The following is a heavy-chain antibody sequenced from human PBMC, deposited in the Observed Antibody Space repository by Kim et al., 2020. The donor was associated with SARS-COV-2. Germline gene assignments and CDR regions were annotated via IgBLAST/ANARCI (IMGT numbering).Heavy chain of an antibody. J-gene: IGHJ6*02. CDR2: IYYSGST. CDR1: GGSISSSSYY. D-gene: IGHD6-19*01. Sequence: SETLSHTCTVSGGSISSSSYYWGWIRQPPGKGLEWIGSIYYSGSTHYNPSLKSRVTISVDTSKNQFSLKLSSVTAADTAVYYCARQEGGLSSGWFVRMYGMDVWGQGTTVTVSS. CDR3: ARQEGGLSSGWFVRMYGMDV. V-gene: IGHV4-39*01.